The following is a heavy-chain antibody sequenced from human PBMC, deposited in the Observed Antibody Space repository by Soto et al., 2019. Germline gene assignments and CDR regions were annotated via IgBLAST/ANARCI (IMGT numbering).Heavy chain of an antibody. D-gene: IGHD1-26*01. J-gene: IGHJ5*02. CDR3: AREGGNLNWFDP. CDR2: SSSSTI. Sequence: GGSLILSCAASGFTFSSYSMNWVRQAPGKGLEWVCSSSSTIYYADSVKGRFTISRDNAKNSLYLQMNSLRDEDTAVYYCAREGGNLNWFDPWGQGTLVTVSS. V-gene: IGHV3-48*02. CDR1: GFTFSSYS.